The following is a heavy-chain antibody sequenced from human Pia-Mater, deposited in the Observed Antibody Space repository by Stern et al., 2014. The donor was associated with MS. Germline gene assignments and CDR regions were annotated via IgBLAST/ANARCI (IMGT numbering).Heavy chain of an antibody. D-gene: IGHD2-15*01. J-gene: IGHJ4*02. Sequence: EMQLVESGGGLVQPGGSLRLSCTASVFTFSPFSMNWVRQAPGKGLEWVAYISGNGTTTYYSDSVKGRFTISRDNANNSLYLQMNGLRDEDTAVYYCATPTPAHYWGQGTLVTVSS. CDR2: ISGNGTTT. CDR1: VFTFSPFS. CDR3: ATPTPAHY. V-gene: IGHV3-48*02.